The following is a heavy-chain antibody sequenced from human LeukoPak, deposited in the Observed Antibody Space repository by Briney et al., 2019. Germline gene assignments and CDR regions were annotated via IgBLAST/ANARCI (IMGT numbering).Heavy chain of an antibody. CDR3: ARRPLSSYYFDY. CDR2: IYPSGST. V-gene: IGHV4-59*08. CDR1: GGSISSDY. Sequence: PSETLSLTCTVSGGSISSDYWSWIRQPPGKGLEWIAYIYPSGSTNYNPSLKSRVTISVDTSKNQFSLKLSSVTAADTAVYYCARRPLSSYYFDYRGQGALVTVSS. J-gene: IGHJ4*02. D-gene: IGHD2/OR15-2a*01.